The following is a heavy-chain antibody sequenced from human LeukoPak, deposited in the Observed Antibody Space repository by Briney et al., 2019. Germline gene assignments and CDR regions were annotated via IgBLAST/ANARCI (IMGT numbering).Heavy chain of an antibody. CDR3: ASKRVVVAATRGYYFDY. D-gene: IGHD2-15*01. Sequence: ASEKVSCKASGFALYKYNIVWVRQAPGQGLEWMGGIIPIFGTANYAQKFQGRVTITADKSTCTAYMELSSLRSEDTAVYYCASKRVVVAATRGYYFDYWGQGTLVTVSS. CDR2: IIPIFGTA. J-gene: IGHJ4*02. CDR1: GFALYKYN. V-gene: IGHV1-69*06.